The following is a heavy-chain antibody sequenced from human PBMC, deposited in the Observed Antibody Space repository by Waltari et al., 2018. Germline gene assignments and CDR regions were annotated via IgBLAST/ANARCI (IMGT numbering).Heavy chain of an antibody. J-gene: IGHJ4*02. CDR2: ISYSGST. Sequence: QLQLQESGPGLVKPSETLSLTCTVSGGSISSSSYYWGWIRQPPGKGLEWIGSISYSGSTYYNPSLKSRVTISVDTSKNQFSLKLSSVTAADTAVYYCARGEQQPQKDYWGQGTLVTVSS. D-gene: IGHD6-13*01. CDR3: ARGEQQPQKDY. V-gene: IGHV4-39*01. CDR1: GGSISSSSYY.